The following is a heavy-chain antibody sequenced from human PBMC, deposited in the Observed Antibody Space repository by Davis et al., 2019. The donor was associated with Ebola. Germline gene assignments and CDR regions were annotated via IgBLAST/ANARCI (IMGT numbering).Heavy chain of an antibody. CDR3: ARGVRDIVVFGMDV. CDR2: INSDGSST. Sequence: GESLKISCAGSGFIFSASDMSWVRQAPGKGLVWVSRINSDGSSTSYADSVKGRFTISRHNSKNTLYLQMNSLRAEDTAVYYCARGVRDIVVFGMDVWGKGTTVTVSS. D-gene: IGHD2-15*01. CDR1: GFIFSASD. J-gene: IGHJ6*04. V-gene: IGHV3-23*01.